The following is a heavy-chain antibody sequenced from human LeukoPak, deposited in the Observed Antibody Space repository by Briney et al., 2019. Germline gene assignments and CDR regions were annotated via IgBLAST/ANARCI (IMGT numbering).Heavy chain of an antibody. Sequence: ASVKVSCKASGGTFSSYAISWVRQAPGQGLEWMGGIIPIFGTANYAQKFQGRVTITADESTSTAYMELSSLRSEDTAVYYCAIPTLGYCSSTSCFKPSDYYYYMDVWGKGTTVTVSS. J-gene: IGHJ6*03. V-gene: IGHV1-69*13. CDR1: GGTFSSYA. CDR3: AIPTLGYCSSTSCFKPSDYYYYMDV. CDR2: IIPIFGTA. D-gene: IGHD2-2*01.